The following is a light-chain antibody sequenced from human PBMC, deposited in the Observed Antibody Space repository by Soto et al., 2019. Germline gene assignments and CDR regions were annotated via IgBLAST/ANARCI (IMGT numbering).Light chain of an antibody. CDR1: QGISNY. V-gene: IGKV1-17*03. Sequence: DIQMTQSPSAMSASVGDRVTITCRASQGISNYLDWFQQKPGKAPKLLIYAASTLQRGVPSRFSGSGSGTDFTLTISSLQPEDFATYFCLSGHSRPFGGGTKVDIK. J-gene: IGKJ4*01. CDR3: LSGHSRP. CDR2: AAS.